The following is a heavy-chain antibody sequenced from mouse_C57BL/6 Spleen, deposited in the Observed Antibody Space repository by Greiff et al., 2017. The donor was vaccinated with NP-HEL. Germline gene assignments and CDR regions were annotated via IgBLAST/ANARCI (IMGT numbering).Heavy chain of an antibody. CDR3: VRQGSVGAY. J-gene: IGHJ3*01. CDR2: IRSKSNNYAT. Sequence: EVKLMESGGGLVQPKGSLKLSCAASGFSFNTYAMNWVRQAPGKGLEWVARIRSKSNNYATYYADSVKDRFTISRDDSESMLYLQMNNLKTEDTAMYYCVRQGSVGAYWGQGTLVTVSA. D-gene: IGHD1-1*01. CDR1: GFSFNTYA. V-gene: IGHV10-1*01.